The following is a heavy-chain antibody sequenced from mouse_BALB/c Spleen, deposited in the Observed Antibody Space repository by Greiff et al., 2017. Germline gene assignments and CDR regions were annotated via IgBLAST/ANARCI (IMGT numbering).Heavy chain of an antibody. V-gene: IGHV5-9-3*01. Sequence: EVQLVESGGGLVKPGGSLKLSCAASGFTFSSYAMSWVRQTPEKRLEWVATISSGGSYTYYPDSVKGPFTISRDNAKNTLYLQMSSLRSEDTAMYYCARQGGSYYFDYWGQGTTLTVSS. CDR1: GFTFSSYA. CDR3: ARQGGSYYFDY. CDR2: ISSGGSYT. J-gene: IGHJ2*01.